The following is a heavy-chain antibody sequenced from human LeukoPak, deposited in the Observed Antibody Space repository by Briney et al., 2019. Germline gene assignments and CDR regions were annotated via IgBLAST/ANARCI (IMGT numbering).Heavy chain of an antibody. CDR1: GFTFSFHS. CDR3: AKPSVRAYYGSGSSSFDY. Sequence: GGSLRLSCAASGFTFSFHSMNWFRQAPGKGPEWVSSISSSGSFISYADSVKGRFTISRDNSKNTLYLQMNSLRAEDTAVYYCAKPSVRAYYGSGSSSFDYWGQGTLVTVSS. V-gene: IGHV3-23*01. D-gene: IGHD3-10*01. J-gene: IGHJ4*02. CDR2: ISSSGSFI.